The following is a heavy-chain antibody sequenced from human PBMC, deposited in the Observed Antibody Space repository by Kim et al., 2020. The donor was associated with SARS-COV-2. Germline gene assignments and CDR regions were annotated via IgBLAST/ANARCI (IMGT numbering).Heavy chain of an antibody. CDR2: INHSGST. CDR3: ARGHRPLRYSSSWYYFDY. V-gene: IGHV4-34*01. D-gene: IGHD6-13*01. CDR1: GGSFSGYY. Sequence: SETLSLNCAVYGGSFSGYYWSWIRQPPGKGLEWIGEINHSGSTNYNPSLKSRVTISVDTSKNQFSLKLSSVTAADTAVYYCARGHRPLRYSSSWYYFDYWGQATLVTVSS. J-gene: IGHJ4*02.